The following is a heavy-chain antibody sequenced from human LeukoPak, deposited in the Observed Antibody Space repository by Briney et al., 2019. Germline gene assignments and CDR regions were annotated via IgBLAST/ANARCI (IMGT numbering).Heavy chain of an antibody. V-gene: IGHV4-34*01. CDR1: GGSFSGYY. CDR2: INHSGST. D-gene: IGHD5-12*01. CDR3: ARRGYSGYDIKPFDY. Sequence: PSETLSLTCAVYGGSFSGYYWSWIRQPPGKGLEWIGEINHSGSTNYNPSLKSRVTISVDTSKNQFSLKLSSVNAADTAVYYCARRGYSGYDIKPFDYWGQGTLVTVSS. J-gene: IGHJ4*02.